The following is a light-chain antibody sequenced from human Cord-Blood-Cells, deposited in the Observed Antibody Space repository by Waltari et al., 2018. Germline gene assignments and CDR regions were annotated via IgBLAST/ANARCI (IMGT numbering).Light chain of an antibody. Sequence: DMLLTQSPATPSLSPGERATLSCRASQSVSSYLAWYQQKPGQAPRLLIYDASNRATGIPARFSGSGSGTDFTLTISSLEPEDFAVYYCQQLSNWPPFTFGPGTKVDIK. J-gene: IGKJ3*01. V-gene: IGKV3-11*01. CDR1: QSVSSY. CDR2: DAS. CDR3: QQLSNWPPFT.